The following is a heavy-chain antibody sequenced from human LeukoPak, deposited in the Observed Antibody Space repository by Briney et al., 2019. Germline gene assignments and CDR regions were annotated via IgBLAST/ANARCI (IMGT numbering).Heavy chain of an antibody. CDR1: GFTFSSYA. V-gene: IGHV4-34*01. J-gene: IGHJ4*02. CDR3: ARGIAVAGSTWDFDY. D-gene: IGHD6-19*01. CDR2: INHSGST. Sequence: PGGSLRLSCAASGFTFSSYAMSWIRQPPGKGLEWIGEINHSGSTNYNPSLKSRVTISVDTSKNQFSLKLSSVTAADTAVYYCARGIAVAGSTWDFDYWGQGTLVTVSS.